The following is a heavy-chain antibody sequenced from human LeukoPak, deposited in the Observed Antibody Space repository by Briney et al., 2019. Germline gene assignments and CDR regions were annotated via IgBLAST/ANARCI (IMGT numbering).Heavy chain of an antibody. CDR3: ARGGGSYYFYSYYGMDV. Sequence: PSETLSLTCTVSGGSVSSGSYYWSWIRQPPGKGLEWIGYIYYGGSTNYNPSLKSRVSISADTSKNQISLKLSSVNAADTAVYYCARGGGSYYFYSYYGMDVWGQGTTVTVSS. CDR2: IYYGGST. D-gene: IGHD1-26*01. V-gene: IGHV4-61*01. CDR1: GGSVSSGSYY. J-gene: IGHJ6*02.